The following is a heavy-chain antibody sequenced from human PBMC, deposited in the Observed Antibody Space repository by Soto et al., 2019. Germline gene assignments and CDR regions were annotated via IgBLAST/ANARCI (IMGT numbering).Heavy chain of an antibody. V-gene: IGHV4-31*02. D-gene: IGHD5-12*01. CDR3: AREVYSGYDYKLWYGMDV. J-gene: IGHJ6*02. CDR1: GGSISSGGYY. Sequence: SETLSLTCTVSGGSISSGGYYWSWIRQHPGKGLEWIGYIYYSGSTYYNPSLKSRVTISVDTSKNQFSLKLSSVTAADTAVYYCAREVYSGYDYKLWYGMDVWGQGTTVTVSS. CDR2: IYYSGST.